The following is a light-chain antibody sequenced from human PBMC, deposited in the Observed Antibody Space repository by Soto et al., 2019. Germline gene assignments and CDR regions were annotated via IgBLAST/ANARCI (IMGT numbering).Light chain of an antibody. V-gene: IGLV1-44*01. Sequence: QPVLTQPPSASGTPGQTVTISCSGSRSNVGRNAVSWYQQVPGMAPKLLVFATNKRPSGVPDRFSGSASGASASLAISGLQSEDEADYYCAAWDDTLNGPLFGGGTKVTVL. CDR3: AAWDDTLNGPL. CDR1: RSNVGRNA. J-gene: IGLJ2*01. CDR2: ATN.